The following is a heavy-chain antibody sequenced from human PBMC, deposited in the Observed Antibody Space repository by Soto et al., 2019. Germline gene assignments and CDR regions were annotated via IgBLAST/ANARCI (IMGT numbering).Heavy chain of an antibody. CDR1: GITFSSFG. Sequence: GSLRLSCAASGITFSSFGMNWVRQAPGKGLEWSSYISGSGRDIFYADSVKGRFTISRDNAKNSLYLQMNSLRDEDTAAYYCASDRYFSGLHYYWGQGALVTVSS. J-gene: IGHJ4*02. V-gene: IGHV3-21*05. CDR2: ISGSGRDI. CDR3: ASDRYFSGLHYY. D-gene: IGHD2-15*01.